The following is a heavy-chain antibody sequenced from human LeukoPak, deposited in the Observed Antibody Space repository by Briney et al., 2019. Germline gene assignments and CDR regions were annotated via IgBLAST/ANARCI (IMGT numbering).Heavy chain of an antibody. CDR1: GFSFNSYG. CDR3: ARDFLEGFFDS. D-gene: IGHD1-1*01. V-gene: IGHV3-33*01. CDR2: IWFDGTNK. J-gene: IGHJ4*02. Sequence: GGALRLSCAASGFSFNSYGMHWVRQAPGKGREWVALIWFDGTNKYYSDSVKGRFTISRDNAKHSLYLQMNSLRDEDTAVYYCARDFLEGFFDSWGQGTLVTVSS.